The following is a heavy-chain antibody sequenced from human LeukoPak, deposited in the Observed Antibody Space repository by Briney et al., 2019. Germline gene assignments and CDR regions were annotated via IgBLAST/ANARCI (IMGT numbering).Heavy chain of an antibody. CDR2: IRNDGSNK. V-gene: IGHV3-30*02. Sequence: GGSLRLSCAASGFTFGSYGMHWVRQAPGKGLEWVTFIRNDGSNKYYADSVKGRFTISRDNSKNTLYLQMNTLRAEDTAVYYCAKGVKHIVVATAQHYFDYWGQGTLVTVSS. CDR3: AKGVKHIVVATAQHYFDY. D-gene: IGHD2-21*02. J-gene: IGHJ4*02. CDR1: GFTFGSYG.